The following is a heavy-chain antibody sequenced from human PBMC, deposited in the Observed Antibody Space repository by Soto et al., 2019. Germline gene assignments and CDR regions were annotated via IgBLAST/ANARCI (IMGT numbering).Heavy chain of an antibody. J-gene: IGHJ6*02. D-gene: IGHD3-3*01. CDR2: INPNSGGT. V-gene: IGHV1-2*02. Sequence: ASVKVSCKASGYTFTGYYMHWVRQAPGQGLEWMGWINPNSGGTNYAQKFQGRVTMTRDTSISTAYMELSRLRSDDTAVYYCARDRLEWFRDYYYYGMDVWGQGTTVTVSS. CDR3: ARDRLEWFRDYYYYGMDV. CDR1: GYTFTGYY.